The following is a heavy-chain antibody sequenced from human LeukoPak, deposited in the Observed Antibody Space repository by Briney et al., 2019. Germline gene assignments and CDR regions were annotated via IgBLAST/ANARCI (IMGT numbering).Heavy chain of an antibody. V-gene: IGHV3-23*01. CDR1: GXTFSSYA. D-gene: IGHD5-18*01. J-gene: IGHJ4*02. CDR2: ISNSVGST. CDR3: AKDVHGGNSCGAFDY. Sequence: GGSLRLSCAASGXTFSSYAMSWVRQAPGMGLEWVSGISNSVGSTYYADSVKGRFTISRDNSKNTLYLQMNSLRAEDTAIYYCAKDVHGGNSCGAFDYWGQGTLVTVSS.